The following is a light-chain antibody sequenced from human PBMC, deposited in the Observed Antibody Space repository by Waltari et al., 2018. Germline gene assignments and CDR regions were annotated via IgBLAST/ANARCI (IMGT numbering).Light chain of an antibody. J-gene: IGLJ3*02. CDR3: SSPTTSITWV. CDR2: DVT. V-gene: IGLV2-18*02. CDR1: SSDVGNYNR. Sequence: QSALTQPPSVSGSPGQSVTISCTATSSDVGNYNRVSWYQQSPGTAPKLMIYDVTNRPSGVPDRFSGSKSGNTASLTISGLQAEDEADYYCSSPTTSITWVFGGGTKLTVL.